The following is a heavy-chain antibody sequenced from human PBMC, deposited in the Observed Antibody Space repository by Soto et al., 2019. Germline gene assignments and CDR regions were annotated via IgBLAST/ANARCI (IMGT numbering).Heavy chain of an antibody. Sequence: PGESLKISCKGSGYSFTNYWIAWVRQMPGKGLEWMGIIYPGDSDTRYSPSFQGQVTISADKSINTAYLQWSSLKASDTAMYYCARHGGTGYDILTGRGPSDYWGQGTLVTVSS. D-gene: IGHD3-9*01. V-gene: IGHV5-51*01. CDR1: GYSFTNYW. CDR3: ARHGGTGYDILTGRGPSDY. J-gene: IGHJ4*02. CDR2: IYPGDSDT.